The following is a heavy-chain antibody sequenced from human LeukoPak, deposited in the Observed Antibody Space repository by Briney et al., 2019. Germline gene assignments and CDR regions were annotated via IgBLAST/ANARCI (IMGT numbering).Heavy chain of an antibody. Sequence: PSETLSLTCTVSGYSISSGYYWGWIRQPPGKGLEWIGSIYHSGSTYYNPSLKSRVTMSVDTSKNQFSLKLSSVTAADTAVYYCARSDSSSWHGGWFDPWGQGTLVTVSS. D-gene: IGHD6-13*01. V-gene: IGHV4-38-2*02. CDR1: GYSISSGYY. J-gene: IGHJ5*02. CDR3: ARSDSSSWHGGWFDP. CDR2: IYHSGST.